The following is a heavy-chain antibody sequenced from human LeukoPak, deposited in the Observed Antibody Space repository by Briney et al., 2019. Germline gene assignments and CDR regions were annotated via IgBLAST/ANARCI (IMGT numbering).Heavy chain of an antibody. CDR1: GGTFSSYA. CDR3: ARAGYVWGSYRYSSAQKEYYFDY. D-gene: IGHD3-16*02. V-gene: IGHV1-69*05. J-gene: IGHJ4*02. Sequence: SVKVSCKASGGTFSSYAISWVRQAPGQGLEWMGGIIPIFGTANYAQKFQGRVTMTRDMSTSTVYMELSSLRSEDTAVYYCARAGYVWGSYRYSSAQKEYYFDYWGQGTLVTVSS. CDR2: IIPIFGTA.